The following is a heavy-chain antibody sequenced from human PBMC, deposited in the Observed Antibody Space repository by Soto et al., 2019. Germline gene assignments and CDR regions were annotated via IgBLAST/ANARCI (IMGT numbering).Heavy chain of an antibody. J-gene: IGHJ6*02. CDR3: ARGIIGNIVVVVAAHSYGMDV. V-gene: IGHV3-30-3*01. D-gene: IGHD2-15*01. Sequence: GGSLRLSCAASGFTFSSYALHWLRQAPGKGLEWVAVISYDGSNKYYADSVKGQINISRDNYKNTLYLQMNSLRAEDTAVYYCARGIIGNIVVVVAAHSYGMDVWGQGT. CDR2: ISYDGSNK. CDR1: GFTFSSYA.